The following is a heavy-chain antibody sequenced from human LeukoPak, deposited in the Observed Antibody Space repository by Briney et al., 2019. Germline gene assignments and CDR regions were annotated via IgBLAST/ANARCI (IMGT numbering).Heavy chain of an antibody. J-gene: IGHJ6*02. CDR1: GFTFNTYV. D-gene: IGHD2-2*01. CDR2: ISGSGGGT. Sequence: PGGSLRLSCAASGFTFNTYVMSWVRQAPGKGLEWVSAISGSGGGTYYVDSVKGRFTISRDNSKNTLYLQMNSLGAEDTAVYYCATVYSSSPLRPMDVWGQGTTVTVSS. V-gene: IGHV3-23*01. CDR3: ATVYSSSPLRPMDV.